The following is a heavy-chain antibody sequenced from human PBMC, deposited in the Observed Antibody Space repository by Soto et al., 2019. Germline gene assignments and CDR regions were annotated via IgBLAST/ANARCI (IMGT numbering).Heavy chain of an antibody. CDR2: IYSGGSA. D-gene: IGHD5-18*01. CDR3: ARHGYSYGGGYFDY. Sequence: EVQLVESGGGLVQPGGSLRLSCAASGFTVSSNYMSWVRQAPGKWLEWVSVIYSGGSAYYADSVKGRFTISRDNSKNTLYLQRNSLRAEDTAVYYCARHGYSYGGGYFDYWGQGTLVTVSS. J-gene: IGHJ4*02. V-gene: IGHV3-66*04. CDR1: GFTVSSNY.